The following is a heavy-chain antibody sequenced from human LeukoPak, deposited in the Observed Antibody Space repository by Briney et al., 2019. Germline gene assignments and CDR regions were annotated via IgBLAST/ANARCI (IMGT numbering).Heavy chain of an antibody. V-gene: IGHV5-51*01. J-gene: IGHJ4*02. CDR1: GYSFTNYW. CDR2: IHPGDSDT. Sequence: GESLKISCNGSGYSFTNYWIGWVRQMPGTGLEWMGIIHPGDSDTRYSPSFQGQVTMSADKSISTAYLQWSSLKASDTAMYYCARLEGTSWSADYWGQGTLVTVSS. D-gene: IGHD2-2*01. CDR3: ARLEGTSWSADY.